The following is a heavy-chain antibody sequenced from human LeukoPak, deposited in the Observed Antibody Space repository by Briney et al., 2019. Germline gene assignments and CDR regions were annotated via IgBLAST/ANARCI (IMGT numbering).Heavy chain of an antibody. J-gene: IGHJ4*02. CDR1: GYTFTGYY. Sequence: SVKVSCKASGYTFTGYYMHWVRQAPGQGLEWMGGIIPIFGTANYAQKFQGRVTITADESMSTAYMELSSLRSEDTAVYYCARDRVGGSGSFSYWGQGTLVTVSS. CDR3: ARDRVGGSGSFSY. CDR2: IIPIFGTA. D-gene: IGHD3-10*01. V-gene: IGHV1-69*13.